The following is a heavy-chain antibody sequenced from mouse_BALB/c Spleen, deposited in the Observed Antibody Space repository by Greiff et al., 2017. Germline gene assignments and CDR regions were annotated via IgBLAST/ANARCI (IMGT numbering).Heavy chain of an antibody. J-gene: IGHJ4*01. D-gene: IGHD1-1*01. V-gene: IGHV1-9*01. CDR1: GYTFSSYW. CDR2: ILPGSGST. Sequence: QVQLQQSGAELMKPGASVKISCKATGYTFSSYWIEWVKQRPGHGLEWIGEILPGSGSTNYNENFKGKATFTADTSSNTAYMQLSSLTSEDSAVYYCAKRGATYAMDYWGQGTSDTVSS. CDR3: AKRGATYAMDY.